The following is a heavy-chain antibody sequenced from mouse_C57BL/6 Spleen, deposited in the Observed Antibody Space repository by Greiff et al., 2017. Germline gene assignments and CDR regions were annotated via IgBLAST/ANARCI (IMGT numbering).Heavy chain of an antibody. Sequence: DVKLQESGGDLVKPGGSLKLSCAASGFTFSSYGMSWVRQTPDKRLEWVATISSGGSYTYYPDSVKGRFTISRDNAKNTLYLQMSSLKSEDTAMYYCARHDTTSRRGGFDYWGQGTTLTVSS. D-gene: IGHD6-1*01. CDR1: GFTFSSYG. V-gene: IGHV5-6*02. J-gene: IGHJ2*01. CDR3: ARHDTTSRRGGFDY. CDR2: ISSGGSYT.